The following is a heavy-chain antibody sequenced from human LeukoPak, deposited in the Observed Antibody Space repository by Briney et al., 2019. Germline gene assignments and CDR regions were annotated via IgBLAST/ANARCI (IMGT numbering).Heavy chain of an antibody. CDR2: IYSGGST. CDR1: GGSISSSSYY. Sequence: PSETLSLTCTVSGGSISSSSYYWGWIRQPPGKGLEWVSVIYSGGSTYYADSVKGRFTISRDNSKNTLYLQMNSLRAEDTAVYYCAREMTTVTTAVYWGQGTLVTVSS. D-gene: IGHD4-17*01. CDR3: AREMTTVTTAVY. V-gene: IGHV3-66*01. J-gene: IGHJ4*02.